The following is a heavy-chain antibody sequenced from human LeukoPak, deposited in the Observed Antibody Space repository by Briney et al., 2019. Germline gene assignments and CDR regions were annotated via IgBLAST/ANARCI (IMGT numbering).Heavy chain of an antibody. CDR2: IKDDGGEK. J-gene: IGHJ2*01. V-gene: IGHV3-7*01. D-gene: IGHD3-22*01. CDR1: GFTFSRYW. CDR3: ARDSSGWNWYFDL. Sequence: GGSLRLSCAASGFTFSRYWMSWVRQAPGKGLEWLANIKDDGGEKFYVDSVEGRLTISRDNARNSLYLQMNSLRAEDTAVYYCARDSSGWNWYFDLWGRGTLVTVSS.